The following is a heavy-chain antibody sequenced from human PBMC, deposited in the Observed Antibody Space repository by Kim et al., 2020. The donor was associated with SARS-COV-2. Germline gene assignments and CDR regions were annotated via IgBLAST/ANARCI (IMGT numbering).Heavy chain of an antibody. Sequence: GGRPNYAGAVKGRCTIPRDNSKNTLYLQSTSLRAEDTAVYYCATDPPDYCGQGTLVTVSS. J-gene: IGHJ4*02. V-gene: IGHV3-23*01. CDR3: ATDPPDY. CDR2: GGRP.